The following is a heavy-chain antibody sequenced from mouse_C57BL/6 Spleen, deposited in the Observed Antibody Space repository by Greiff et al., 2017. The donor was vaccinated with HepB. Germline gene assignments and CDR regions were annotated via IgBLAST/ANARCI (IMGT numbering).Heavy chain of an antibody. CDR2: ISSGSSTI. CDR3: ARRDYGSSYVGDYYAMDY. CDR1: GFTFSDYG. V-gene: IGHV5-17*01. J-gene: IGHJ4*01. D-gene: IGHD1-1*01. Sequence: DVKLVESGGGLVKPGGSLKLSCAASGFTFSDYGMHWVRQAPEKGLEWVAYISSGSSTIYYADTVKGRFTISRDNAKNTLFLQMTSLRSEDTAMYYCARRDYGSSYVGDYYAMDYWGQGTSVTVSS.